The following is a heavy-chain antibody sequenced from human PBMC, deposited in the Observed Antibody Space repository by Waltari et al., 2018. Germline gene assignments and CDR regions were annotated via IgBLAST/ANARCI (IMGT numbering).Heavy chain of an antibody. CDR3: TRDSNTYFDILTVLDY. D-gene: IGHD3-9*01. CDR1: GFNFVHYA. V-gene: IGHV3-49*04. J-gene: IGHJ4*02. Sequence: EVKLVESGGNWVQPGRSLRLSGTTCGFNFVHYAMTWVRQAPGKGLEWVGFIRSKTYGETTEFAASVKGRFTISRDDSKSIAYLQMNSLKTEDAAVYYCTRDSNTYFDILTVLDYWGQGTLVTVSS. CDR2: IRSKTYGETT.